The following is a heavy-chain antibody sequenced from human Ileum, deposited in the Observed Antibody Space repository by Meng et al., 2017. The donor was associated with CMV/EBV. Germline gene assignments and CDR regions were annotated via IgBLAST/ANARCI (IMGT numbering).Heavy chain of an antibody. V-gene: IGHV3-53*01. CDR2: IYSGGST. CDR3: ARDRGYCSSTSCYHNWVDP. CDR1: VSSNY. J-gene: IGHJ5*02. D-gene: IGHD2-2*01. Sequence: VSSNYMSWVRQAPGKGLEWVSVIYSGGSTYYADSVKGRFTISRDNSKNTLYLQMNSLRAEDTAVYYCARDRGYCSSTSCYHNWVDPWGQGTLVTVSS.